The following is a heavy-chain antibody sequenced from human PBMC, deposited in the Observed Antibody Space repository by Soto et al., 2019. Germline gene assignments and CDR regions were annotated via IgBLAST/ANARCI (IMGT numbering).Heavy chain of an antibody. CDR1: AFTISTYV. V-gene: IGHV3-30-3*01. J-gene: IGHJ3*02. CDR2: ISSDGSRK. CDR3: ATLTYAGYGFPYGPFDI. Sequence: GGSLRLSCAASAFTISTYVMHWVRQAPRKGLEWMAAISSDGSRKYYADSVKGRFTISRDNSKNTLYLQMNSLRAEDTAVCYCATLTYAGYGFPYGPFDIWGLGTMVTVSS. D-gene: IGHD5-18*01.